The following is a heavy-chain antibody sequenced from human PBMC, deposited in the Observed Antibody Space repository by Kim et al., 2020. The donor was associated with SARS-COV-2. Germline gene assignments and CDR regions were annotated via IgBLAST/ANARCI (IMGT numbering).Heavy chain of an antibody. J-gene: IGHJ6*02. CDR1: GFNFRDYS. V-gene: IGHV3-11*01. D-gene: IGHD4-17*01. CDR2: ISQTGLYR. CDR3: ARDFPHDYSDYEEYNYGMDV. Sequence: GGSLRLSCVASGFNFRDYSMSWIRQAPGKGPEWVSYISQTGLYRYHVDSLRDRFTISRDNAKNSVHLQMNSLRVEDSAVYFCARDFPHDYSDYEEYNYGMDVWGLGTAVIVAS.